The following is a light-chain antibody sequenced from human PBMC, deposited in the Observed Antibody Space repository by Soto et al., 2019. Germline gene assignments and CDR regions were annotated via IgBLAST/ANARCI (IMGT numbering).Light chain of an antibody. CDR1: QSVSGY. J-gene: IGKJ3*01. V-gene: IGKV3-20*01. CDR3: QQYGSSPS. CDR2: GAS. Sequence: EIVSTQSPATLSLSPGERATLSCRASQSVSGYLAWYQQKPGQAPRLLIYGASSRATGIPDRFSGSGSGTDFTLTISRLEPEDFAVYYCQQYGSSPSFGPGTKVDIK.